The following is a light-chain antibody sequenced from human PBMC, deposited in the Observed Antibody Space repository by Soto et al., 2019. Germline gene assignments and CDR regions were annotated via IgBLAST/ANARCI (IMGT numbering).Light chain of an antibody. J-gene: IGKJ2*01. Sequence: IQMTQSPSSLSASVGDRVTVTCRASQSINIYLNWYQQKTVKAPTLLIYGASSLQSGVPSRFSGGGSRTDFTLTISSLQPEDCVTYSCQQSYSSPYTFGQRTKLE. CDR1: QSINIY. CDR3: QQSYSSPYT. V-gene: IGKV1-39*01. CDR2: GAS.